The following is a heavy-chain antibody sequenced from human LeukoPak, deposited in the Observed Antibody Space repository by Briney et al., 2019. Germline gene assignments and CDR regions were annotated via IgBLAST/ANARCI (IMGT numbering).Heavy chain of an antibody. J-gene: IGHJ3*02. V-gene: IGHV3-23*01. CDR3: VVYGGSDTNAFDI. D-gene: IGHD5-12*01. CDR1: GFTFSSYA. Sequence: GGSLRLSCAASGFTFSSYAMTWVRQGPGKGLEWVADISGFGGSTFYADSVKGRFTISRDNSKNTLYLQMHSLRAEDAAVYYCVVYGGSDTNAFDIWGQGTMVTVSS. CDR2: ISGFGGST.